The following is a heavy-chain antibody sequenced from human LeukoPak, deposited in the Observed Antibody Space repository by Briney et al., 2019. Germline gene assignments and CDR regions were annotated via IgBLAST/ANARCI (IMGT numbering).Heavy chain of an antibody. CDR2: IYYIGST. CDR3: ARQILTGYYAFDS. CDR1: GASISSSTSY. V-gene: IGHV4-39*01. Sequence: SETLSLTCTVSGASISSSTSYWGWIRQPPGKGLEWIGSIYYIGSTYYNPSLKSRVAISVGTSKNQFSLKLSSVTAADTAVYCCARQILTGYYAFDSWGQGTLVTVSS. D-gene: IGHD3-9*01. J-gene: IGHJ4*02.